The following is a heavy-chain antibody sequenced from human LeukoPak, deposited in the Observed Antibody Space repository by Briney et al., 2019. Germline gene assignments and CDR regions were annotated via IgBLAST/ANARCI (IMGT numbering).Heavy chain of an antibody. D-gene: IGHD2-15*01. J-gene: IGHJ4*02. CDR3: AREAPGYAYDY. V-gene: IGHV4-30-2*01. Sequence: TSETLSLTCTVSGGSISSGGYSWSWIRQPPGKGLEWIGYIYHSGSTYYNPSLKSRVTISVDRSKNQFSLKLSSVTAADTAVYYCAREAPGYAYDYWGQGTLVTVSS. CDR2: IYHSGST. CDR1: GGSISSGGYS.